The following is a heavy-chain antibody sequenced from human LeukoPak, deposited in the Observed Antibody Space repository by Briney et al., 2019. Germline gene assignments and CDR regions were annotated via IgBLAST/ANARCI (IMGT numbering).Heavy chain of an antibody. Sequence: PGGSLRLSCAASGLNVTYNYMSWVRQAPGKGLEWLSVIYSGGMTYYADSVKGRFIISRDNSKNTLYLQMNRLRAEDTAVYYCYARPVLPAAFLPSGNYMDVWGKGTTVTVPS. CDR2: IYSGGMT. CDR1: GLNVTYNY. V-gene: IGHV3-53*01. D-gene: IGHD2-2*01. J-gene: IGHJ6*03. CDR3: YARPVLPAAFLPSGNYMDV.